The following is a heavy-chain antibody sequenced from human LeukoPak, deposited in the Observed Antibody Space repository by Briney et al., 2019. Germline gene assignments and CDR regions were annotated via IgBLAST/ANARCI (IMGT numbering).Heavy chain of an antibody. CDR3: AKAIRYGAFDY. CDR2: IGTAGEI. CDR1: GFTFRSYD. V-gene: IGHV3-13*01. J-gene: IGHJ4*02. Sequence: GGSLRLSCAASGFTFRSYDMHWVRQATGRGLEWVSGIGTAGEIYYPGSVKGRFTISRENAKNSLYLQMNSLRAEDTAVYYCAKAIRYGAFDYWGQGTLVTVSS. D-gene: IGHD4-17*01.